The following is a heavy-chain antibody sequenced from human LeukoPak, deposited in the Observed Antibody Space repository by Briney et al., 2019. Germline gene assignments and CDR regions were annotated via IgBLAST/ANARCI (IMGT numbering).Heavy chain of an antibody. CDR3: ARGIGDS. CDR2: TYYRSRWPS. J-gene: IGHJ5*02. CDR1: GDSVSSTSSA. D-gene: IGHD3-10*01. Sequence: SQTLSLTCAISGDSVSSTSSAWTWFRQSPSRGLEWLGRTYYRSRWPSDYALSVQSRLTIKPDTSKNQLSLQLNSGTPEDSAVYYCARGIGDSWGQGILVTVSS. V-gene: IGHV6-1*01.